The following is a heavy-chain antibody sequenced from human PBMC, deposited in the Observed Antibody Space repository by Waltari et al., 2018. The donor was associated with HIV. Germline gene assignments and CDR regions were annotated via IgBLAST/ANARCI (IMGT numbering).Heavy chain of an antibody. V-gene: IGHV4-38-2*02. CDR3: ARDPVRGLRFLERPEDY. J-gene: IGHJ4*02. CDR2: IYHSGST. Sequence: RSIYHSGSTYYNPSLKSRVTISVDTSKNQFSLKLSSVTAADTAVYYCARDPVRGLRFLERPEDYWGQGTLVTVSS. D-gene: IGHD3-3*01.